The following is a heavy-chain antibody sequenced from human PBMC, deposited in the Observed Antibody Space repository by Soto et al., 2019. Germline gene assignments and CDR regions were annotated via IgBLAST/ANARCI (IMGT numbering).Heavy chain of an antibody. D-gene: IGHD2-15*01. CDR2: IGSDGGGI. V-gene: IGHV3-23*01. J-gene: IGHJ5*02. Sequence: EVQLLESGGGLAQPGGSLRLSCAASGFTFSTFAMSWVRQAPGKGLEWVSAIGSDGGGIQHADSVKGRFTISSDNSRNTLYLQMDSLRAEDTAVYYCARYRTPVISRQFDPWGQGTLVTVSS. CDR3: ARYRTPVISRQFDP. CDR1: GFTFSTFA.